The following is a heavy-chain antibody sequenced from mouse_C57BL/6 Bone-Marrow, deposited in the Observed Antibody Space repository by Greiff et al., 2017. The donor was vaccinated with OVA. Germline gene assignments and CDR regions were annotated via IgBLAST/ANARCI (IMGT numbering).Heavy chain of an antibody. CDR3: AREEVFYYGSRRYFDV. J-gene: IGHJ1*03. Sequence: EVKLLESGPGLVKPSQSLSLTCSVTGYSITSGYYWNWIRQFPGNKLEWMGYISYDGSNNYNPSLKNRISITRDTSKNQFFLKLNSVTTEDTATYYCAREEVFYYGSRRYFDVWGTGTTVTVSS. CDR1: GYSITSGYY. D-gene: IGHD1-1*01. V-gene: IGHV3-6*01. CDR2: ISYDGSN.